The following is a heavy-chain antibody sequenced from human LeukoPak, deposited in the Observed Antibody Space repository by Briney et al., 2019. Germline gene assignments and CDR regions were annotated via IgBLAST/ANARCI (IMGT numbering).Heavy chain of an antibody. J-gene: IGHJ4*02. D-gene: IGHD6-13*01. CDR1: GASISRNN. CDR2: IYNSGST. CDR3: ARGAWYSDH. Sequence: PSETLSLTCSVSGASISRNNRSWIRQPPGKGLEWVGYIYNSGSTNYNPSLTSRVTISLDTSKNQFSLNLSSVTAADTAVYYCARGAWYSDHWGQGTLVTVSS. V-gene: IGHV4-59*01.